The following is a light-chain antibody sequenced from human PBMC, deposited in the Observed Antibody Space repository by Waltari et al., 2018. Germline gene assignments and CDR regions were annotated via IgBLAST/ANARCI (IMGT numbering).Light chain of an antibody. V-gene: IGKV3-11*01. Sequence: EIVLTQSPATLSLSPGESATLSCRASQGVSVYLAWSQQKPAQAPRLLIFDASSRATGIPARFSGSGSGTDFTLTISSLEPEDFAVYYCQQRSNGLTFGGGTRVEIK. J-gene: IGKJ4*01. CDR3: QQRSNGLT. CDR1: QGVSVY. CDR2: DAS.